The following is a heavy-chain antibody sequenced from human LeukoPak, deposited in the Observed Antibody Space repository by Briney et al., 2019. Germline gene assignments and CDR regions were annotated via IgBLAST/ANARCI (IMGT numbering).Heavy chain of an antibody. V-gene: IGHV3-23*01. CDR2: ISGSGGST. Sequence: GGSLRLSCAASGFTFSSYAMSWVRQAPGKGLEWVSGISGSGGSTYYAGSVKGRFTISRDNSKNTLYLQMNSLRAENTAVYYCAKEPLYYDTSGYYPAQPYDYWGQGTLVTVSS. CDR1: GFTFSSYA. J-gene: IGHJ4*02. CDR3: AKEPLYYDTSGYYPAQPYDY. D-gene: IGHD3-22*01.